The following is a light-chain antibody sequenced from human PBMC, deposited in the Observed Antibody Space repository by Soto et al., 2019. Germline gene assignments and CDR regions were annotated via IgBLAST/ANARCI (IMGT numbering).Light chain of an antibody. CDR2: GAS. Sequence: EIVMRQSPATVSLSPGETATLSCRASQSVHSNLAWFEQHPGQAPRLLIYGASSRATGIPVRFSGSGSGTEFTLTISSLQPEDFAVYYCQQYTDWPWGTFGGGTKVDI. CDR1: QSVHSN. J-gene: IGKJ4*01. V-gene: IGKV3-15*01. CDR3: QQYTDWPWGT.